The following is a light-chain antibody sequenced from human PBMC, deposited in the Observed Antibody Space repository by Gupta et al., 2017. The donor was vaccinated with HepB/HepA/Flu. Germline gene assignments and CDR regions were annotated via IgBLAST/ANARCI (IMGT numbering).Light chain of an antibody. CDR1: SSSIGSDT. CDR3: AAWDDSLNGWV. CDR2: SAN. J-gene: IGLJ3*02. V-gene: IGLV1-44*01. Sequence: QSVLTQPPSASGTPGQRVTISRSGSSSSIGSDTVNWYQHRPGPPPKLLIYSANQRPSGFPDRFSGSKSGTSASLAISGLQSEDEADYYCAAWDDSLNGWVFGGGTKLTVL.